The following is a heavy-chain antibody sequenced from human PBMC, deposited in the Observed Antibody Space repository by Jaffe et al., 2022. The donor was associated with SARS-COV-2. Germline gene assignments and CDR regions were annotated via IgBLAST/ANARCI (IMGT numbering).Heavy chain of an antibody. Sequence: QVQLQESGPGLVKPSETLSLTCTVSGGSISSYYWSWIRQPPGKGLEWIGYIYYSGSTNYNPSLKSRVTISVDTSKNQFSLKLSSVTAADTAVYYCARARFAFFRTPYDSSGSQGYYYGMDVWGQGTTVTVSS. CDR3: ARARFAFFRTPYDSSGSQGYYYGMDV. J-gene: IGHJ6*02. D-gene: IGHD3-22*01. CDR1: GGSISSYY. CDR2: IYYSGST. V-gene: IGHV4-59*01.